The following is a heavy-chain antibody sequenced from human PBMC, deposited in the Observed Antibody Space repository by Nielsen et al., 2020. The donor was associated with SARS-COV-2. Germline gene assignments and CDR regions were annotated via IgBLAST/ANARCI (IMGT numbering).Heavy chain of an antibody. CDR2: IYHSGST. Sequence: SETLSLTCTVSGYSISSGYYWGWIRQPPGKGLEWIGSIYHSGSTYYNPSLKSRVTISVDTSKNQFSLKLSSVTAADTAVYYCARHRIYCSGGSCYSFWFDPWGQGTLVTVSS. CDR3: ARHRIYCSGGSCYSFWFDP. J-gene: IGHJ5*02. D-gene: IGHD2-15*01. V-gene: IGHV4-38-2*02. CDR1: GYSISSGYY.